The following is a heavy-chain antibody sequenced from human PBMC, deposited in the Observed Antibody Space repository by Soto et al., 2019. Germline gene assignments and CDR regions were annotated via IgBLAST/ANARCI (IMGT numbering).Heavy chain of an antibody. D-gene: IGHD3-10*01. CDR3: ASSTMVRGVTIFYYYYGMDV. CDR1: GLTVSSNY. V-gene: IGHV3-53*01. J-gene: IGHJ6*02. Sequence: GGSLRLSCAASGLTVSSNYMSWVRQAPGKGLEWVSVIYSGGSTYYADSVKGRFTISRDNSKNTLYLQMNSLRAEDTAVYYCASSTMVRGVTIFYYYYGMDVCAQRTTVTVSS. CDR2: IYSGGST.